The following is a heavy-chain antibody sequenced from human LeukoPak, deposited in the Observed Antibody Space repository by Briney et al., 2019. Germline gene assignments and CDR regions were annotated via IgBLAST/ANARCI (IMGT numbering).Heavy chain of an antibody. D-gene: IGHD3-3*01. Sequence: GGSLRLSCAASGFTFSSYAMSWVRQAPGKGLEWVSAISGSGGSTYYADSVKGRFTISRDHSKNTLYLQMNSLRAEDTAVYYCAKEGPTYYDFWSGYYTGKECLDYWGQGTLVTVSS. CDR2: ISGSGGST. J-gene: IGHJ4*02. CDR3: AKEGPTYYDFWSGYYTGKECLDY. V-gene: IGHV3-23*01. CDR1: GFTFSSYA.